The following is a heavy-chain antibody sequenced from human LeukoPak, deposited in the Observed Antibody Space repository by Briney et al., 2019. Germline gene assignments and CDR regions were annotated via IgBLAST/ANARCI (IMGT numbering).Heavy chain of an antibody. Sequence: GSLRLSCAASGFTFSSDIMNWIRQAPGKGLEWVSFISSSSSFIYYADSVKGRFTISRDNAKNSLYLQMNSLRAEDTAVYYCAELGITMIGGVWGKGTTVTISS. D-gene: IGHD3-10*02. CDR1: GFTFSSDI. CDR3: AELGITMIGGV. V-gene: IGHV3-21*01. J-gene: IGHJ6*04. CDR2: ISSSSSFI.